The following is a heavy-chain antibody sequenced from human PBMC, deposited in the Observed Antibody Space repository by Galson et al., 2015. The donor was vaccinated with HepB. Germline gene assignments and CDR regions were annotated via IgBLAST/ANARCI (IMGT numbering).Heavy chain of an antibody. Sequence: SVKVSCKASGYTFTRHAIHWVRQAPGQRLEWMGWINIGNGNTHYSQTLQGRVTITRDTSANIAYMELSSLRSEDTAVYYCVREGATGYPVDAFDIWGQGKMVTVSS. CDR1: GYTFTRHA. J-gene: IGHJ3*02. CDR3: VREGATGYPVDAFDI. V-gene: IGHV1-3*04. D-gene: IGHD5-12*01. CDR2: INIGNGNT.